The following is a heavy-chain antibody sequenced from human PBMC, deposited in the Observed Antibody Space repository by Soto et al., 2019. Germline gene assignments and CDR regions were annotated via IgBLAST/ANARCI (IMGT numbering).Heavy chain of an antibody. CDR1: GGTFSSYA. CDR3: ARVPDCSSTSCYWNWFDP. J-gene: IGHJ5*02. Sequence: QVQLVQSGAEVKKPGSSVKVSCKASGGTFSSYAISWVRQAPGEGLEWMGGIIPIFGTANYAQKFQGRVTITADEATGTAYRELSSLRSEDTAVYYCARVPDCSSTSCYWNWFDPWGQGTLVTVSS. V-gene: IGHV1-69*01. D-gene: IGHD2-2*01. CDR2: IIPIFGTA.